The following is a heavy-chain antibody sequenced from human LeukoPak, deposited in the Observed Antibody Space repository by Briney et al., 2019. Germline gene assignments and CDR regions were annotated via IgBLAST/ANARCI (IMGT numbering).Heavy chain of an antibody. J-gene: IGHJ4*02. CDR2: FGTKDGGT. Sequence: ASVKVSCKVSGYTLTELSMQWVRQAPGKGLEWMGGFGTKDGGTIYAEKFQGRVTMTEDTSTDTAHMELSSLRSEDTAVYYCSTLIAVAIDFDYWGQGTLVTVSS. V-gene: IGHV1-24*01. CDR1: GYTLTELS. D-gene: IGHD6-19*01. CDR3: STLIAVAIDFDY.